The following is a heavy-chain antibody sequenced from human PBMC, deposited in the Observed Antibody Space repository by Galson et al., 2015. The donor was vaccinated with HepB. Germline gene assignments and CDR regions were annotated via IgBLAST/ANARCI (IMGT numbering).Heavy chain of an antibody. CDR2: INTGNGNT. D-gene: IGHD3-10*01. CDR1: GYFFTSYS. V-gene: IGHV1-3*04. CDR3: ARVGGRYYFDSANYNNQGPGTGDY. J-gene: IGHJ4*02. Sequence: SVKVSCKASGYFFTSYSMYWVRQAPGQRLEWMGWINTGNGNTKYAHEFQGRVTITRDTSARTAYMELSSLRSEDTAVYYCARVGGRYYFDSANYNNQGPGTGDYWGQGTLVTVSS.